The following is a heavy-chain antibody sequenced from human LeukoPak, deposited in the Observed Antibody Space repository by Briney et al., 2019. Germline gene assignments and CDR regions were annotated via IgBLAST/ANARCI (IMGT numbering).Heavy chain of an antibody. CDR3: ARDTWSTNYYDSSGSRVDY. J-gene: IGHJ4*02. CDR2: ISSSSYI. V-gene: IGHV3-21*01. D-gene: IGHD3-22*01. CDR1: GFTFSSYS. Sequence: PGGSLRLSCAASGFTFSSYSMNWVRQAPGKGLEWVSSISSSSYIYYADSVKGRFTISRDNAKNSLYLQMNSLRAEDTAVYYCARDTWSTNYYDSSGSRVDYWGQGTLVTVSS.